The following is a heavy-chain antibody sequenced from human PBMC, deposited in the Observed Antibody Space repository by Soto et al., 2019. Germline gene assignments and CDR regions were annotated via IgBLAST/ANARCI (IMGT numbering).Heavy chain of an antibody. CDR1: GFTFSSYG. CDR2: ISYDGSNK. D-gene: IGHD3-16*02. CDR3: AKLPVWGSYRYNVRAFDI. V-gene: IGHV3-30*18. J-gene: IGHJ3*02. Sequence: LRLSCAASGFTFSSYGMHWVRQAPGKGLEWVAVISYDGSNKYYADSVKGRFTISRDNSKNTLYLQMNSLRAEDTAVYYCAKLPVWGSYRYNVRAFDIWGQGTMVTVSS.